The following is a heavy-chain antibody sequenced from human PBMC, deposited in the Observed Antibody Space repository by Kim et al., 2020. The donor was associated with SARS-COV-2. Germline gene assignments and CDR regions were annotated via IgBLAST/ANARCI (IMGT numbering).Heavy chain of an antibody. CDR3: ARAGAAAAPPFDY. J-gene: IGHJ4*02. V-gene: IGHV1-3*01. CDR2: INAGNGHT. Sequence: ASVKVSCKPSGYTFTSYAMHWVRQAPGQRLEWMGWINAGNGHTKYSQKFQGRVTITRDTPASTAYMELSSLRSEDTAVYYCARAGAAAAPPFDYWGQGTLVTVSS. D-gene: IGHD2-15*01. CDR1: GYTFTSYA.